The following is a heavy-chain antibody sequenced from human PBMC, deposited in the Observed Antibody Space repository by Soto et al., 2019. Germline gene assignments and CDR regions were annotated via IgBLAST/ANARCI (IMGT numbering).Heavy chain of an antibody. V-gene: IGHV3-7*01. J-gene: IGHJ4*02. CDR2: IKQDGSEK. CDR1: GFTCSSDW. Sequence: GGSLRLSCAASGFTCSSDWMSWVRQAPGKGLEWVANIKQDGSEKYYVDSVKGRFTISRDNAKNSLYLQMNSLRAEATAVYYCETGIQPQGYYYDLNSRPNLSFAYSGQATMVPVYS. D-gene: IGHD3-22*01. CDR3: ETGIQPQGYYYDLNSRPNLSFAY.